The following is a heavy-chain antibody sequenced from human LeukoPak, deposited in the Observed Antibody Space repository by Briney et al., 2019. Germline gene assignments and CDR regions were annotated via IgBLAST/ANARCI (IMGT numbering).Heavy chain of an antibody. CDR3: ARGYDYLYAEYFQH. J-gene: IGHJ1*01. CDR2: MNPNCGNT. D-gene: IGHD4-11*01. Sequence: GASVKVSCKASGYTFTSYDINWVRQATGQGLEWMGWMNPNCGNTGSAQKFQGKVTMTRNTSISTAYMKLSSLRSEDTAVYYCARGYDYLYAEYFQHWGQGTLVTVSS. CDR1: GYTFTSYD. V-gene: IGHV1-8*01.